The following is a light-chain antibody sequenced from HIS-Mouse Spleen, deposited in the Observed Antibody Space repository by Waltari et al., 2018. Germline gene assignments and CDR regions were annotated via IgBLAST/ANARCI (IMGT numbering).Light chain of an antibody. Sequence: DIQLTQSPSFLSASVGDRVTITCRARQGISSYLAWYQQKPGKAPKLLMYAASTLQSVVPSRFSGSGSGTEFTLTISSLQPEDFATYYCQQLNSYPLTFGGGTKVEIK. CDR1: QGISSY. CDR2: AAS. V-gene: IGKV1-9*01. CDR3: QQLNSYPLT. J-gene: IGKJ4*01.